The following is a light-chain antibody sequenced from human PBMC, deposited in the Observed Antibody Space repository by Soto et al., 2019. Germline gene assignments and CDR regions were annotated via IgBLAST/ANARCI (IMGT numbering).Light chain of an antibody. CDR1: SSNIGSNY. V-gene: IGLV1-47*01. CDR2: RNN. J-gene: IGLJ2*01. Sequence: QSVLTQPHSASGTPGQRVTISCSGSSSNIGSNYVYWYQQLPGTAPTPLIYRNNQRPSGVPDRFSGSKSGTSASLAISGLRSEDEADYYCAAWDDSLSGPHVVFGGGTKLTVL. CDR3: AAWDDSLSGPHVV.